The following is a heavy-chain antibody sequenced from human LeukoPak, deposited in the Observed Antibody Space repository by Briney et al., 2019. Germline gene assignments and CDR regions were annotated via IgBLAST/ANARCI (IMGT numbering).Heavy chain of an antibody. D-gene: IGHD6-19*01. CDR2: ISGSGSNI. Sequence: GGSLRLSCAASAFTFSSHEMNWVRQAPGKGLEWISYISGSGSNIYYADSVRGRFTTSRDNAKNSLYLQMNSLRADDTAIYYCARGAATGWSNDYWGQGVLVTVSS. CDR3: ARGAATGWSNDY. CDR1: AFTFSSHE. V-gene: IGHV3-48*03. J-gene: IGHJ4*02.